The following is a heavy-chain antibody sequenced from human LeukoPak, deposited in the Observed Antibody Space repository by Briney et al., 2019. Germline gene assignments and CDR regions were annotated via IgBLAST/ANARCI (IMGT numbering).Heavy chain of an antibody. Sequence: ASVKVSCKASGYTFTSYYMHWLRQAPGQRLEWMGIINPSGGSTNYAQKFQGRVTITADKSTSTASMELSSLRSEDTAVYYCARAQGSYYHYYMDVWSKGTTVTVSS. CDR3: ARAQGSYYHYYMDV. CDR1: GYTFTSYY. CDR2: INPSGGST. V-gene: IGHV1-46*01. D-gene: IGHD1-26*01. J-gene: IGHJ6*03.